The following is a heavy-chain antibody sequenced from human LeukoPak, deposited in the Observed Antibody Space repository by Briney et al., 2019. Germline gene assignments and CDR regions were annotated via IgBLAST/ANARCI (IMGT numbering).Heavy chain of an antibody. J-gene: IGHJ4*02. CDR1: GYTFTGYY. CDR3: ARFCTNGVCPTDY. D-gene: IGHD2-8*01. V-gene: IGHV1-2*02. CDR2: INPNSVGT. Sequence: ASVKVSCKASGYTFTGYYMHWVRQAPGQGLEWMGWINPNSVGTNYAQKFQGRVTMTRDTSISTAYMELSRLRSDDTAVYYCARFCTNGVCPTDYWGQGTLVTVSS.